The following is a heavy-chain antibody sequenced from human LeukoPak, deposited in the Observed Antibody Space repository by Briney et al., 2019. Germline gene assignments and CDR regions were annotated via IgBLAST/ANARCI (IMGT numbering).Heavy chain of an antibody. V-gene: IGHV3-23*01. Sequence: QPGGSLRLSCEASGYIFSSYAMSWVRQAPGKGLEWVSVISNSGATTDYADSVKGRFTISRDNSKNTLSLQMNSLRAEDTAVYYRAKEELYYYGSGTYYTLAPFDYWGQGTLVTVSS. D-gene: IGHD3-10*01. CDR1: GYIFSSYA. CDR2: ISNSGATT. CDR3: AKEELYYYGSGTYYTLAPFDY. J-gene: IGHJ4*02.